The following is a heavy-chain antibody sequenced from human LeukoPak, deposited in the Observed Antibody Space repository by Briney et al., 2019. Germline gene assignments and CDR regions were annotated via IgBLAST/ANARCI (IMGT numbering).Heavy chain of an antibody. CDR2: INQSGST. V-gene: IGHV4-34*01. CDR3: ARGYGSGFAY. CDR1: GGSFSGYY. D-gene: IGHD3-10*01. J-gene: IGHJ4*02. Sequence: KSSETLSLTCAVYGGSFSGYYWSWLRQSPGKGLEWIGEINQSGSTNHNPSLKSRVTISVDTSKNQFSLKVSSVTAADTAVYYCARGYGSGFAYWGQGTLVTVSS.